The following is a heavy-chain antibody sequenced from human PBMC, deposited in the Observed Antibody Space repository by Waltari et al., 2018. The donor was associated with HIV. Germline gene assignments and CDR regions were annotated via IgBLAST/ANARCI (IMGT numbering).Heavy chain of an antibody. Sequence: EVELVESGVCLAKPGGSRRPLWAAPGFPLGSYAMNWVRQAPGKGLEWIAYISRSSDYIYYADSVKGRFIISRDNAKNSVFLDMNNMRDVDTAVYYCTATVTTRGTFDYWGQGTMVPVS. D-gene: IGHD4-17*01. CDR1: GFPLGSYA. CDR2: ISRSSDYI. CDR3: TATVTTRGTFDY. J-gene: IGHJ4*02. V-gene: IGHV3-21*06.